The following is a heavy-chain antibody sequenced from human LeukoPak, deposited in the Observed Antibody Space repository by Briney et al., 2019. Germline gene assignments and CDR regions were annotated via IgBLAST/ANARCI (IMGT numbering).Heavy chain of an antibody. CDR1: GGSISSYY. Sequence: SETLSLTCTVSGGSISSYYWSWIRQPPGKGLEWIGYIYYSGSTNYNPSLKSRVTISVDTSKNQFSLKLSSVTAADTAMYYCATGPMVRGVIPLYFDYWGQGTLVTVSS. CDR3: ATGPMVRGVIPLYFDY. CDR2: IYYSGST. J-gene: IGHJ4*02. V-gene: IGHV4-59*01. D-gene: IGHD3-10*01.